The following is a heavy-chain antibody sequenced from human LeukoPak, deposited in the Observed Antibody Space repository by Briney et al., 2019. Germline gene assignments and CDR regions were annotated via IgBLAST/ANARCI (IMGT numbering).Heavy chain of an antibody. D-gene: IGHD2-21*01. V-gene: IGHV3-74*01. Sequence: GGSLRLSCAASGFTFTTYWMHWVRQAPGKGLVWVSHINSDGSITSYADSVKGRFTISRDNAKNSLYLQMNSLRAEDTAVYYCRKNCCPDYWGQGTLVTVSS. J-gene: IGHJ4*02. CDR3: RKNCCPDY. CDR2: INSDGSIT. CDR1: GFTFTTYW.